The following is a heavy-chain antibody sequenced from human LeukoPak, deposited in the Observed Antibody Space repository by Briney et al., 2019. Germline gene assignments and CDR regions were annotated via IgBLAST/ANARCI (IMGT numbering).Heavy chain of an antibody. Sequence: PGRSLRLSCAASGLIFSSYGMHWVRQAPGKGLEWVAVISYDGSNKYYADSVKGRFTISRDNSKNTLYLQMNSLRAEDTAVYYCARDRYFDYWGQGTLVTVSS. V-gene: IGHV3-30*03. CDR1: GLIFSSYG. CDR2: ISYDGSNK. J-gene: IGHJ4*02. CDR3: ARDRYFDY.